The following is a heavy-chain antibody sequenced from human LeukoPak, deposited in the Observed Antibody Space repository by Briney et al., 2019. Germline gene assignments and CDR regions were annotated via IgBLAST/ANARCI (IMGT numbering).Heavy chain of an antibody. Sequence: ASVKVSCKASGYTFTGYYMHWLRQAPGQGLEWMGWINPNSGGTNYAQKFQGRVTMTRDTSISTAYMELSRLRSDDTAVYYCAKDRGSWFALFDSWGQGTLVTVSS. V-gene: IGHV1-2*02. D-gene: IGHD6-13*01. CDR3: AKDRGSWFALFDS. CDR1: GYTFTGYY. J-gene: IGHJ4*02. CDR2: INPNSGGT.